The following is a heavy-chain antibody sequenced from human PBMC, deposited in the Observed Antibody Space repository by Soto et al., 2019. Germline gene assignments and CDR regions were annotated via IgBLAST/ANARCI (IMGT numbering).Heavy chain of an antibody. D-gene: IGHD3-22*01. CDR2: ISESGTGT. CDR1: GFTFSSYA. V-gene: IGHV3-23*01. CDR3: AKDHTVVIRDACDI. J-gene: IGHJ3*02. Sequence: EVQILESGGGLVQPGGSLRLSCAASGFTFSSYAMYWVRQAPGKGLAWVSGISESGTGTYYADSVKGRFTISRDNSKNTVYLQMKSLRAEDTAVYYCAKDHTVVIRDACDIWGQGTMVNVSS.